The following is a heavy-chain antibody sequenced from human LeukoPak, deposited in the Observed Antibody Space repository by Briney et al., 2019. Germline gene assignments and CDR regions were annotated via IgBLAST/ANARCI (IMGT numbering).Heavy chain of an antibody. J-gene: IGHJ6*03. V-gene: IGHV4-34*01. Sequence: SETLSLTCAVYGGSFSGYYWSWIRQPPGKGLEWIGEINHSGSTNYNPSLKSRVTISVDTSKNQFSPKLSSVTAADTAVYYCARSRSYYDSSGYQAGGYYYYYMDVWGKGTKVTVSS. CDR3: ARSRSYYDSSGYQAGGYYYYYMDV. D-gene: IGHD3-22*01. CDR1: GGSFSGYY. CDR2: INHSGST.